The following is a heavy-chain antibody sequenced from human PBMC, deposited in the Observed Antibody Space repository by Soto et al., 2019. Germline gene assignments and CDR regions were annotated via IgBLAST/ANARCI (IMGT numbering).Heavy chain of an antibody. CDR3: AKDPAFSYYYYGIDV. J-gene: IGHJ6*02. CDR2: ISYDGSSK. CDR1: GFTFSNYA. V-gene: IGHV3-30*18. D-gene: IGHD2-15*01. Sequence: PGGSLRLSCAASGFTFSNYAMHWVRQAPGKGLEWVTVISYDGSSKYYAASVKGRFTVSRDNSKDTVYLQMNSLRAEDTAVYFCAKDPAFSYYYYGIDVWGQGTTVTVSS.